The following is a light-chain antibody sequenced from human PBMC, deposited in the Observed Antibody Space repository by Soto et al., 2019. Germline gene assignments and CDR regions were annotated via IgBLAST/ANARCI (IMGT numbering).Light chain of an antibody. J-gene: IGLJ1*01. CDR3: SSYTSSRAYV. CDR1: SSDVGGYNY. V-gene: IGLV2-14*01. Sequence: QSALTQPASVSGSPGQSITISCTGTSSDVGGYNYGSWYQQQSGKAPKLMIHEVSNRPSGVSNRFSGSKSGNTASLTIYGLQAEDEADYYCSSYTSSRAYVFGIGTKLTVL. CDR2: EVS.